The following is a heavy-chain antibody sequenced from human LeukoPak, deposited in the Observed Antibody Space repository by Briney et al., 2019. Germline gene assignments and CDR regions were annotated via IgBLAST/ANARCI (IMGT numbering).Heavy chain of an antibody. J-gene: IGHJ4*02. Sequence: GASVKVSCKASGYTFTSYAMNWVRQAPGQGLEWMGWINTNTGNPTYAQGFTGRFVFSLDTSVSTAYLQISSLKAEDTAVYYCARENVDIVATEIDYWGQGTLVTASS. D-gene: IGHD5-12*01. CDR3: ARENVDIVATEIDY. CDR2: INTNTGNP. V-gene: IGHV7-4-1*02. CDR1: GYTFTSYA.